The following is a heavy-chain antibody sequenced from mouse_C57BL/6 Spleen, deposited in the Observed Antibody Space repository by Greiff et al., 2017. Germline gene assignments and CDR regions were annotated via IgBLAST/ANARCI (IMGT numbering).Heavy chain of an antibody. Sequence: EVMLVESGGGLVKPGGSLKLSCAASGFTFSDYGMHWVRQAPEKGLEWVAYISSGSSTIYYADTVKGRFTISRDNAKNTLFLQMTSLRSEDTAMYYWARRRMAYDGYYRGYFDYWGQGTTLTVSS. V-gene: IGHV5-17*01. CDR3: ARRRMAYDGYYRGYFDY. CDR1: GFTFSDYG. D-gene: IGHD2-3*01. J-gene: IGHJ2*01. CDR2: ISSGSSTI.